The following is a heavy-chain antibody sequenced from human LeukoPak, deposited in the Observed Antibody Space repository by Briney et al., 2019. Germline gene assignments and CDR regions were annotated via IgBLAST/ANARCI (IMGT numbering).Heavy chain of an antibody. J-gene: IGHJ5*02. CDR3: ARVYGDYGGYWFDP. D-gene: IGHD4-17*01. V-gene: IGHV3-21*01. CDR1: GFTFSSYS. CDR2: ISSSSSYI. Sequence: GGSLRLSCAASGFTFSSYSMNWVRQAPGKGLEWVSSISSSSSYICYADSVKGRFTISRDNAKNSLYLQMNSLRAEDTAVYYCARVYGDYGGYWFDPWGQGTLVTVSS.